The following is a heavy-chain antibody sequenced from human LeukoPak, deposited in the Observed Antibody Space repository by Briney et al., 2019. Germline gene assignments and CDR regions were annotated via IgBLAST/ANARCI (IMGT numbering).Heavy chain of an antibody. D-gene: IGHD1-26*01. J-gene: IGHJ4*02. CDR3: AKGSSGSYLN. CDR1: GFTFSSYG. Sequence: PGGSLRLSCAASGFTFSSYGMHWVRQAPGKGLEWVAVISYDGSNKYYADSVKGRFTISRDNSKNTLYLQMNSLRAEDTAVYYCAKGSSGSYLNWGQGTLVTVSS. CDR2: ISYDGSNK. V-gene: IGHV3-30*18.